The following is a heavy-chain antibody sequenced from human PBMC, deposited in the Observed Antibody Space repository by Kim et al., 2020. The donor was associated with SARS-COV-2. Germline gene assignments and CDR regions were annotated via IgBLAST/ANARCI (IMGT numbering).Heavy chain of an antibody. Sequence: GGSLRLSCAASGFTFNNFDINWVRQAPGKGLEWVSGISGGGTTTHYADSVKGRFTVSGDNSRNTMYLQMDSLRAEDTALYYCAKMNWQDANSFWSQGT. D-gene: IGHD1-1*01. V-gene: IGHV3-23*01. J-gene: IGHJ4*02. CDR1: GFTFNNFD. CDR3: AKMNWQDANSF. CDR2: ISGGGTTT.